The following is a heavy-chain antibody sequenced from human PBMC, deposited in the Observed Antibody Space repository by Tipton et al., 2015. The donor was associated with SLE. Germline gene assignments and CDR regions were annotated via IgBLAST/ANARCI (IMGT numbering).Heavy chain of an antibody. CDR2: ISYDGSNK. D-gene: IGHD7-27*01. J-gene: IGHJ4*02. CDR3: ARGGLGSDLRGSIYFGS. V-gene: IGHV3-30*04. Sequence: SLRLSCAASGFTFSSYAMHWVRQAPGKGLEWVVVISYDGSNKYYTDSVKGRFTISRDNSKNTLYLQMNSLRAEDAAVYYCARGGLGSDLRGSIYFGSWGQGTLVTVSS. CDR1: GFTFSSYA.